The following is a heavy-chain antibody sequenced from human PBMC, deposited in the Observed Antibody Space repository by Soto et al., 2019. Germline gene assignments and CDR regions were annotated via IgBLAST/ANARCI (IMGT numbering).Heavy chain of an antibody. CDR3: AKDPSPQPIPAVTPGWFDP. J-gene: IGHJ5*02. Sequence: PSETLSLTCTVSCDSIRDGGYYWAWIRQRPGQGLEWMGYIYFTGKANYNPSLENRLTMSVDMSRRQLYLRLTSVTAADTAVYFCAKDPSPQPIPAVTPGWFDPWGQGIAVTVSS. D-gene: IGHD4-4*01. CDR2: IYFTGKA. V-gene: IGHV4-31*03. CDR1: CDSIRDGGYY.